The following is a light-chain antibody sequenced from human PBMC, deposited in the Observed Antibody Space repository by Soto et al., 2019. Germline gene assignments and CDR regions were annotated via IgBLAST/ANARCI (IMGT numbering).Light chain of an antibody. Sequence: DIQMTQSPSSLSASVGDRVTIPCRASQGIRNFLAWDQQKPGKVPKLLIYAASTLQSGVPSRFSHSESGTDFTRTISSLQPEDVATYYCQKYNSAPFTSGSRTKGDI. CDR3: QKYNSAPFT. CDR2: AAS. CDR1: QGIRNF. V-gene: IGKV1-27*01. J-gene: IGKJ3*01.